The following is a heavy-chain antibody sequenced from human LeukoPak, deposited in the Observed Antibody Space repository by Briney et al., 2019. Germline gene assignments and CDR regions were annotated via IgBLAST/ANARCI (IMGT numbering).Heavy chain of an antibody. V-gene: IGHV4-4*07. D-gene: IGHD2-21*02. CDR2: IYTSGST. CDR1: GGSISSYY. J-gene: IGHJ4*02. CDR3: ARDSSGGDSLPGSNWYYFDY. Sequence: SETLSPTCTVSGGSISSYYWSWIRQPAGKGLEWIGRIYTSGSTNYNPSLKSRVTMSVDTSKNQFSLKLSSVTAADTAVYYCARDSSGGDSLPGSNWYYFDYWGQGTLVTVSS.